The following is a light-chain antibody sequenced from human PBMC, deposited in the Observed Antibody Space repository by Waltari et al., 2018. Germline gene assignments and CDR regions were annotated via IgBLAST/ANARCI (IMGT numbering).Light chain of an antibody. J-gene: IGLJ3*02. CDR2: YKSDSDK. CDR1: SGINVGTYR. Sequence: QAVLTQPASLSASPGASASLTCTLRSGINVGTYRIYWYQQKPGSPPQYLLRYKSDSDKQQCSAVPGRFSGSKDASANAGILVVSGLQSEDEADYYCIIWHSSAWVFGGGTKLTVL. V-gene: IGLV5-45*01. CDR3: IIWHSSAWV.